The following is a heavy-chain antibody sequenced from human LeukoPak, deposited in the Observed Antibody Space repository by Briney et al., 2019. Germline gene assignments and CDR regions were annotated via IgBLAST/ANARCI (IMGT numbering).Heavy chain of an antibody. CDR1: GFTFSSHC. CDR3: ARGTAGGVINWGIDY. J-gene: IGHJ4*02. V-gene: IGHV3-7*01. Sequence: GGSLRLSCAASGFTFSSHCMNWARQAPGKGLEWVANIKQDGSEKYYVDSVKGRFTISRDNAKNSLYLQMNSLRAEDTAVYYRARGTAGGVINWGIDYWGQGTLVTVSS. D-gene: IGHD3-16*02. CDR2: IKQDGSEK.